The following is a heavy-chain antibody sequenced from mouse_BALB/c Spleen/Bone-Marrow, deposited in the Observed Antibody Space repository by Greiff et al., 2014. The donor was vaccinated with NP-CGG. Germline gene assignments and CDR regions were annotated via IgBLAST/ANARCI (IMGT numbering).Heavy chain of an antibody. V-gene: IGHV1S29*02. CDR1: GYTFTDYN. CDR3: ARRFITTAAWFTY. D-gene: IGHD1-2*01. J-gene: IGHJ3*01. CDR2: IYPYNGGT. Sequence: VQLQQSGPELVKPGASVKISCKASGYTFTDYNMHWLQQSHGKSLEWIGYIYPYNGGTGYNQKFKSKATLTVDNSSSTAYMELRSLTSEDSAVYYCARRFITTAAWFTYWGQGTLVTVSA.